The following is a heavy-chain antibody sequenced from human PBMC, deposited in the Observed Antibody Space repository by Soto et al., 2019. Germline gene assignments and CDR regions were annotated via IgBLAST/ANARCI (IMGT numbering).Heavy chain of an antibody. CDR1: GFTFSSYA. Sequence: GGSLRLSCAASGFTFSSYAMSWVRQAPGKGLEWVSAISGSGGSTYYADSVKGRFTVSRDNSKNTLYLQMNSLRAEDTAVYYCAKDLLRYFSVPRDWGQGTLVTVSS. J-gene: IGHJ4*02. D-gene: IGHD3-9*01. CDR2: ISGSGGST. CDR3: AKDLLRYFSVPRD. V-gene: IGHV3-23*01.